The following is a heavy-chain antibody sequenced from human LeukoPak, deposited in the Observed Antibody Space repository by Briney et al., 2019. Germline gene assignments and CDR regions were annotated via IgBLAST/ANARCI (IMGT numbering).Heavy chain of an antibody. V-gene: IGHV1-8*01. D-gene: IGHD2-2*01. J-gene: IGHJ4*02. CDR2: VRPQNGNS. CDR3: ARRPTDRTSSDY. CDR1: GYTFTTFD. Sequence: ASVKVSCKTSGYTFTTFDVNWVRQAAGQGLEWIGWVRPQNGNSGYAQKFQDRVTMIRDTSTSTVYMEMKSLAVEDTAGYFCARRPTDRTSSDYWGQGTLVTVSS.